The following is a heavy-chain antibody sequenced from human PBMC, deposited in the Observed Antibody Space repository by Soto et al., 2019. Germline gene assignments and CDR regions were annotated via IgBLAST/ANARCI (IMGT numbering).Heavy chain of an antibody. Sequence: PGGSLRLSCAASGFTFDDYGMSWVRQAPGKGLEWVSGINWNGGRTGYADSVKGRLTISRDNAKNSLYLQMNSLRAEDTALYHCARAGQGLIHSYYMDLWGKGTTATVSS. V-gene: IGHV3-20*01. CDR2: INWNGGRT. CDR1: GFTFDDYG. CDR3: ARAGQGLIHSYYMDL. D-gene: IGHD2-15*01. J-gene: IGHJ6*03.